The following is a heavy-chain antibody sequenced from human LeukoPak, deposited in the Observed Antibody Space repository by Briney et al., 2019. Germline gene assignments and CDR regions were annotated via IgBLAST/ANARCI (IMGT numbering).Heavy chain of an antibody. J-gene: IGHJ4*02. CDR3: ARGEYGDYLSYFDY. D-gene: IGHD4-17*01. V-gene: IGHV1-2*04. CDR1: GYTFTGYH. Sequence: ASVKVSCKASGYTFTGYHMHWVRQAPGQGLEWMGWINPNSGGTNYAQKFQGWVTMTRDTSTSTAYMELRSLRSDDTAVYYCARGEYGDYLSYFDYWGQGTLVTVSS. CDR2: INPNSGGT.